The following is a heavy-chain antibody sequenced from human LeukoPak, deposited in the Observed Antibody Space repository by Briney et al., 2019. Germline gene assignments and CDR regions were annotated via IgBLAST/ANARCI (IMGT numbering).Heavy chain of an antibody. J-gene: IGHJ4*02. D-gene: IGHD2-2*02. CDR2: ISSSSDYI. CDR3: TRDCDVAVPTTITAADDPCNV. V-gene: IGHV3-21*01. CDR1: GFTFSSYA. Sequence: PGGSLRLSCAASGFTFSSYAMSWVRQAPGKGLEWVSSISSSSDYIYYADSVKGRFTISRDNAKNSLYLQMNSLRAEDTAVYYCTRDCDVAVPTTITAADDPCNVWGQGTLVTVSS.